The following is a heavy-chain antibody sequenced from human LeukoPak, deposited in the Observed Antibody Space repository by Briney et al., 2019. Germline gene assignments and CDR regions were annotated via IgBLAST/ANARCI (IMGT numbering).Heavy chain of an antibody. J-gene: IGHJ5*02. V-gene: IGHV3-7*01. CDR3: AGARGWEFSS. CDR2: IKQNGSEK. CDR1: GFTFSSYW. D-gene: IGHD1-26*01. Sequence: GGSLRLSCAASGFTFSSYWMGWVRQAPGMGLEWVATIKQNGSEKYYLDSVKGRFTISRGNAKNSLFLQMNSLRAEDTAVYYCAGARGWEFSSWGQGTLVTVSS.